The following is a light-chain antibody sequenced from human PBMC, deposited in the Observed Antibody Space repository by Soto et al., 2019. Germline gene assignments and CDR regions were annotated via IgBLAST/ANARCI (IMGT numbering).Light chain of an antibody. CDR2: GAS. J-gene: IGKJ5*01. V-gene: IGKV3-20*01. Sequence: EIVLTQSPGTLSLSPGERATLSCRASQSVSSSYLAWYQQKPGQAPRLLIYGASSRATGIPDRFSGSGSGTDFTLTISRLEPEDFAVYDCQQYGSSPLAFGQGTRLEIK. CDR1: QSVSSSY. CDR3: QQYGSSPLA.